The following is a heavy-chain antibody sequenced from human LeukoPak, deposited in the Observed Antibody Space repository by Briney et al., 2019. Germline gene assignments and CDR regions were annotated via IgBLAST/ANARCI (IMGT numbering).Heavy chain of an antibody. V-gene: IGHV4-59*08. Sequence: PSETLSLTCTASGGSISSYYWSWIRQPPGKGLEWIGYIYYSGTTNYNPSLKSRATISLDTSKNQFSLKLSSVTAADTAVYYCARHGAGGYHFYYYGMDVWGQGTTVTVSS. CDR1: GGSISSYY. J-gene: IGHJ6*02. D-gene: IGHD6-25*01. CDR3: ARHGAGGYHFYYYGMDV. CDR2: IYYSGTT.